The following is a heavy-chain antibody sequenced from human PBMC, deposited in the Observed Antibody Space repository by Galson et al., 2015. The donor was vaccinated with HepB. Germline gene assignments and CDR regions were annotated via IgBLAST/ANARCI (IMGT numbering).Heavy chain of an antibody. V-gene: IGHV1-2*02. D-gene: IGHD6-19*01. J-gene: IGHJ6*02. Sequence: SVKVSCKAFGSTSTGYYMHWVRQAPGQGLEWMGWINPNSGGTNYAQKFQGRVTMTRDTSISTAYMELSRLRSDDTAVYYCARDQGWGETIDRNYYYYYGMDVWGQGTTVTVSS. CDR1: GSTSTGYY. CDR2: INPNSGGT. CDR3: ARDQGWGETIDRNYYYYYGMDV.